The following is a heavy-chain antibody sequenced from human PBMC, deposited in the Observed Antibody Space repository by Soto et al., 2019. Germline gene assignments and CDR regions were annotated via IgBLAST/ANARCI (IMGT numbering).Heavy chain of an antibody. CDR1: GFTFSDYG. CDR3: ARDLRFLEWSTYYYYGMDV. V-gene: IGHV3-33*08. J-gene: IGHJ6*02. Sequence: PGGSLRLSCAASGFTFSDYGMHWVRQAPGKGLEWVAVIWYDGSNKYYADSVKGRFTISRDNSKNTLYLQMNSLRAEDTAVYYCARDLRFLEWSTYYYYGMDVWGQGTTVTVSS. CDR2: IWYDGSNK. D-gene: IGHD3-3*01.